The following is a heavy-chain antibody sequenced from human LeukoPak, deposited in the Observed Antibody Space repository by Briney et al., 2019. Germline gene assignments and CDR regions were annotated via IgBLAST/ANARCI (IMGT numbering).Heavy chain of an antibody. Sequence: GGSRRLSCSASGFTFSSYAMHWVRQAPGKGLQYVSSITSDGGSTYYAGSVKGRFTISRDNSKNTLYLHMSSLRPEDTAVYYCVKDLMGSGDYWGQGTLVTVSS. D-gene: IGHD3-10*01. CDR3: VKDLMGSGDY. CDR1: GFTFSSYA. CDR2: ITSDGGST. J-gene: IGHJ4*02. V-gene: IGHV3-64D*06.